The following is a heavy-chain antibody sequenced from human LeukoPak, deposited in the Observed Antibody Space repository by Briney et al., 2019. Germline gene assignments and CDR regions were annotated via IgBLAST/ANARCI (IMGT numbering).Heavy chain of an antibody. CDR3: AGGHSGSSAKILYYYYMDV. D-gene: IGHD1-26*01. V-gene: IGHV4-4*07. CDR2: VYTNGGT. CDR1: GGSINSDF. J-gene: IGHJ6*03. Sequence: SETLSLTCVVSGGSINSDFWSWIRQLAGKGLEWIGRVYTNGGTNYNPSLKSRVTISIDTAKNQFSLRVRSVTAADTAIYYCAGGHSGSSAKILYYYYMDVWGKGTTVTVSS.